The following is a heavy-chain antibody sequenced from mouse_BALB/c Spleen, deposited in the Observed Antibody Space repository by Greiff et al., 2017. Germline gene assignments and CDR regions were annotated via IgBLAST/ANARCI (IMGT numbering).Heavy chain of an antibody. Sequence: QVQLKQSGAELMKPGASVKISCKATGYTFSSYWIEWVKQRPGHGLEWIGEILPGSGSTNYNEKFKGKATFTADTSSNTAYMQLSSLTSEDSAVYYCARRRREGYFDVWGAGTTVTVSS. CDR1: GYTFSSYW. V-gene: IGHV1-9*01. J-gene: IGHJ1*01. CDR3: ARRRREGYFDV. CDR2: ILPGSGST. D-gene: IGHD2-12*01.